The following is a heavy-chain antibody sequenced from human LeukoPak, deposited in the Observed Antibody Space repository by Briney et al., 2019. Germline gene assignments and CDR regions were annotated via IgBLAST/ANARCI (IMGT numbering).Heavy chain of an antibody. D-gene: IGHD2-15*01. CDR2: ISSSGSTI. Sequence: GGSLRLSCAASGFTLSSYEMNWVRQAPGKGLEWVSYISSSGSTIYYADSVKGRFTISRDNAKNSLYLQMNSLRAEDTAVYYCAGLVAVAFDIWGQGTTVTVSS. CDR3: AGLVAVAFDI. J-gene: IGHJ3*02. V-gene: IGHV3-48*03. CDR1: GFTLSSYE.